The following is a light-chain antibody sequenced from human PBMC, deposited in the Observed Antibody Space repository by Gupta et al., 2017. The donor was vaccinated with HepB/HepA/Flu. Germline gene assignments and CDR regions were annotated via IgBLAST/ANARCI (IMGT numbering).Light chain of an antibody. CDR2: EVS. CDR1: DVGSNNL. Sequence: DVGSNNLVSWFQHHPGKVPKLMIYEVSKRPSGVSNRFSASKSDNTASLTIYGLQAEDEAAYYCCSSAGTGSIYIFGGGTKLTVL. V-gene: IGLV2-23*02. CDR3: CSSAGTGSIYI. J-gene: IGLJ2*01.